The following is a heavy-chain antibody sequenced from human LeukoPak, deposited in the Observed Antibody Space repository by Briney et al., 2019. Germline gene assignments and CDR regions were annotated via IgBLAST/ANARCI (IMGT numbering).Heavy chain of an antibody. CDR2: IIPILGIA. CDR1: GGTFSSYA. D-gene: IGHD5-18*01. Sequence: GSSVKVSYKASGGTFSSYAISWVRQAPGQGLEWMGRIIPILGIANYAQKFRGRVTITADKSTSTAYMELSSLRSEDTAVYYCARGHSYGSSDYWGQGTLVTVSS. V-gene: IGHV1-69*04. J-gene: IGHJ4*02. CDR3: ARGHSYGSSDY.